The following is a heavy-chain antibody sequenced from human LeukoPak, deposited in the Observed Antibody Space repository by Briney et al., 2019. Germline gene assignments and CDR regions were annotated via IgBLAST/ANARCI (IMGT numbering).Heavy chain of an antibody. CDR3: ARGTFYGGNSPFAFDI. V-gene: IGHV3-53*01. Sequence: GRSLRLSCAADAFTVSSNCVSWVSQAPGKGLEWVSVFYSGCSRYYADSVKGGLTISRDNSKNTLYFQMNSLRAEDTAVYYCARGTFYGGNSPFAFDIWGQGTMVTVSS. D-gene: IGHD4-23*01. CDR1: AFTVSSNC. CDR2: FYSGCSR. J-gene: IGHJ3*02.